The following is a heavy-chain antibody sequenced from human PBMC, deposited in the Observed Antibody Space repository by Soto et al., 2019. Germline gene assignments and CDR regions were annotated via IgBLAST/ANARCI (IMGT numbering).Heavy chain of an antibody. CDR1: GFTFSIYA. J-gene: IGHJ3*02. CDR3: AREVWIRDAFDI. D-gene: IGHD1-1*01. Sequence: GGSLRLSCEASGFTFSIYAMTWVRQAPGKGLDWVSTTGIPGDAHYADSVKGRFTISRDNANNSLSLQMNSLRAEDTALYYCAREVWIRDAFDIWGQGTMVTVSS. V-gene: IGHV3-23*01. CDR2: TGIPGDA.